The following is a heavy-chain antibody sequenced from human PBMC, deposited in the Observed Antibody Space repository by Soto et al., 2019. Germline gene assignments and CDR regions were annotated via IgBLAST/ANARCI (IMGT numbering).Heavy chain of an antibody. CDR1: GGTFSSYT. J-gene: IGHJ1*01. V-gene: IGHV1-69*02. CDR3: ARAYYDSSGYPAEYFQH. D-gene: IGHD3-22*01. CDR2: IIPILGIA. Sequence: QVQLVQSGAEVKKPGSSVKVSCKASGGTFSSYTISWVRQAPGQGLEWMGRIIPILGIANYAQKIQGRVTITADKSTSTAYMELSSLRSEDTAVYYCARAYYDSSGYPAEYFQHWGQGTLVTVSS.